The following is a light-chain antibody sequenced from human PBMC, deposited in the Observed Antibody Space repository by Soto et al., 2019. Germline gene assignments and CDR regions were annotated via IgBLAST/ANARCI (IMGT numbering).Light chain of an antibody. CDR2: EVT. CDR1: GSDVGTYNF. Sequence: QSALTPPPSASGSPGQSVSISCTGTGSDVGTYNFVSWYQQHPGKAPKLLIYEVTKRPSGVPDRFSGSKSGNTASLTVSGLQAEDEAEYFCSSYTGDRHFHVFGTGTKVTVL. J-gene: IGLJ1*01. CDR3: SSYTGDRHFHV. V-gene: IGLV2-8*01.